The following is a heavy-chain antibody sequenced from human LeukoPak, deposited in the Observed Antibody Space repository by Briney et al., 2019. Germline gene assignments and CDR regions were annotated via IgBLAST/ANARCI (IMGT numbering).Heavy chain of an antibody. CDR3: ARGPWTFDYYYYMDV. Sequence: PSETLSLTCAVYGGSFSGYYWSWIRQPPGKGLEWIGEINHSGSTNYNPSLKSRVTISVDTSKNQFSLKLSSVTAADTAVYYCARGPWTFDYYYYMDVWGKGTTVTVSS. J-gene: IGHJ6*03. CDR2: INHSGST. D-gene: IGHD3/OR15-3a*01. CDR1: GGSFSGYY. V-gene: IGHV4-34*01.